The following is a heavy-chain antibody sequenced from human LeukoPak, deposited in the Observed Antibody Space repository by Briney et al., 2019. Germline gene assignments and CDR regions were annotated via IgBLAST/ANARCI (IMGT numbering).Heavy chain of an antibody. V-gene: IGHV1-18*01. J-gene: IGHJ1*01. D-gene: IGHD2-2*01. CDR3: ATATQPRGYFLH. CDR1: GYTFTTYS. Sequence: ASVKVSCKASGYTFTTYSLAWVRQAPGQSLEWIGWISGNNGGTNYAQNFQDRVTLTRDTSTNTTYVELKSMRSHDTAIIYCATATQPRGYFLHWGQGTLVTVSS. CDR2: ISGNNGGT.